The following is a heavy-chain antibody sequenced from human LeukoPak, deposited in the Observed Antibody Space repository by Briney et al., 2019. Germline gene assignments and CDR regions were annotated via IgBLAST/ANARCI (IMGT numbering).Heavy chain of an antibody. Sequence: GASVKVSCKASGYTFTTYYMHWVRQAPGHGLEWMGIINPSGGSTRYAQQFQGRLTLTRDTSTSAVYMELSSLTSDDTAVYYCARGGMGIQLWSFDYWGRGTLVTVSS. CDR3: ARGGMGIQLWSFDY. CDR1: GYTFTTYY. V-gene: IGHV1-46*01. J-gene: IGHJ4*02. CDR2: INPSGGST. D-gene: IGHD5-18*01.